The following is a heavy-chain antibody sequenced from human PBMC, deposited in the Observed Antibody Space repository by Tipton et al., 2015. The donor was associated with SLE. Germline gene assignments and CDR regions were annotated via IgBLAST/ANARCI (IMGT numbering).Heavy chain of an antibody. V-gene: IGHV4-59*01. D-gene: IGHD6-19*01. CDR3: AKGSGWYKD. Sequence: TLSLTCFFSGDSLSSFYWSWIRQPPGKGLGWVGSLDDSGHIYYNPSLTRRLTMSIDTPKSQFSLKLTSVTAADTAVYYCAKGSGWYKDWGQGMLVTVSS. CDR2: LDDSGHI. J-gene: IGHJ4*02. CDR1: GDSLSSFY.